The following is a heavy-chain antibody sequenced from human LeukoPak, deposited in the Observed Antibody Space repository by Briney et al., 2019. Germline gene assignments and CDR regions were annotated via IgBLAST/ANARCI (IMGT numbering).Heavy chain of an antibody. CDR3: ARDQESASSITMIVSYFDY. CDR2: ISYDGSNK. CDR1: GFTFSSYA. Sequence: GGSLRLSCAASGFTFSSYAMHWVRQAPGKGLEWVAVISYDGSNKYYADSVKGRFTISRDNSKNTLYLQMNSLRAEDTAVYYCARDQESASSITMIVSYFDYWGQGTLVTVSS. J-gene: IGHJ4*02. D-gene: IGHD3-22*01. V-gene: IGHV3-30-3*01.